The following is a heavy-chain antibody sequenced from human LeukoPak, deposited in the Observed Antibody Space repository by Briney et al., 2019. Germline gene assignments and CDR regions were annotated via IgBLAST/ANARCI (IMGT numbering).Heavy chain of an antibody. CDR1: GFTFSSYG. Sequence: PGGSLRLSCAASGFTFSSYGMHWVRQAPGKGLEWVAFIRYDGSNKYYADSVMGRFTISRDNSKNTLYLQMNSLRAEDTAVYYCAKDRCYSCYYYYYYMDVWGKGTTVTVSS. CDR3: AKDRCYSCYYYYYYMDV. V-gene: IGHV3-30*02. CDR2: IRYDGSNK. J-gene: IGHJ6*03. D-gene: IGHD2-15*01.